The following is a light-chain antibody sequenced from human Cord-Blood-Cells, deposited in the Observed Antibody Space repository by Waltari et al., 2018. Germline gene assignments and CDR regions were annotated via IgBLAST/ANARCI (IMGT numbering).Light chain of an antibody. CDR2: DVS. CDR3: CSYAGSYTWV. V-gene: IGLV2-11*01. Sequence: QSALTQPRSVSGSPGQSVTISCTGTSSDVAGSNYVSWYQQHPGKAPKLMIYDVSKRPSGVPDRFSGSKSGNTASLTISGLQAEDEADYYCCSYAGSYTWVFGGGTKLTVL. J-gene: IGLJ3*02. CDR1: SSDVAGSNY.